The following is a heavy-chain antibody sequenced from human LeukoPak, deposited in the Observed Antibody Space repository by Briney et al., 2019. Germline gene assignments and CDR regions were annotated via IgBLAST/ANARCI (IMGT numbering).Heavy chain of an antibody. V-gene: IGHV4-34*01. CDR3: ARGIRGSGYYYGPGYWYFDL. J-gene: IGHJ2*01. Sequence: SETLSLTCAVYGGFFSGYYWSWIRQPPGKGLEWIGEINHSGSTNYNPSLKSRVTISVDTSKNQFSLKLSSVTAADTAVYYCARGIRGSGYYYGPGYWYFDLWGRGTLVTVSS. D-gene: IGHD3-22*01. CDR2: INHSGST. CDR1: GGFFSGYY.